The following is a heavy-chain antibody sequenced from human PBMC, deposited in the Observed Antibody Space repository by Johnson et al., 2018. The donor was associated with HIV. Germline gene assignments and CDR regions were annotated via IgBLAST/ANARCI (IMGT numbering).Heavy chain of an antibody. CDR1: GFPFRDSA. V-gene: IGHV3-30-3*02. D-gene: IGHD5-12*01. CDR2: IIFDGVYK. J-gene: IGHJ3*02. Sequence: QVQLVESGGGLIQPGGSLTLSCAASGFPFRDSAMHWVRQAPGRGMEWLAVIIFDGVYKHHAESVRGRFTISRDNSKNTLYLQMNSLRAEDTAVFYCAKIVATSDDVFDIWGQGTKVTVSS. CDR3: AKIVATSDDVFDI.